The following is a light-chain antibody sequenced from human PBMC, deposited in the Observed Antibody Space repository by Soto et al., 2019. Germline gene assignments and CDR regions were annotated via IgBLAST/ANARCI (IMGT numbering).Light chain of an antibody. J-gene: IGLJ2*01. Sequence: QSALTQPASVSGSPGQSITISCTGTSSDVGSYNIVSWYQQHPGKAPKLMIYEGSKRPSGVSNRFSGSKSGNTASLTISGLQAEDEADYYCCSYAGSSTLMVFGGGTKLTVL. CDR3: CSYAGSSTLMV. CDR1: SSDVGSYNI. CDR2: EGS. V-gene: IGLV2-23*01.